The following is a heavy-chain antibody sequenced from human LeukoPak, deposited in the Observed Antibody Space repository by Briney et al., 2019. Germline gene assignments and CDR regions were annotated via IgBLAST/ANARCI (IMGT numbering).Heavy chain of an antibody. J-gene: IGHJ4*02. V-gene: IGHV4-34*01. D-gene: IGHD3-10*01. CDR2: INHSGST. Sequence: PSETLSLTCAVYGGSFSGYYWSWIRQPPGKGLEWIGEINHSGSTNYNPSLKSRVTISVDTSKNQFSLKLSSVTAADTAVYYCARHQLTMVRGVIGGGYYFDYWGQGTLVTVSS. CDR3: ARHQLTMVRGVIGGGYYFDY. CDR1: GGSFSGYY.